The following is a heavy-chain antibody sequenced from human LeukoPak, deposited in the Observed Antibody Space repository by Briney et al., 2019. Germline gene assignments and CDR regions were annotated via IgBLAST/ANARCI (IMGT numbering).Heavy chain of an antibody. V-gene: IGHV3-7*01. D-gene: IGHD2-2*03. CDR2: IKQDGSEK. CDR3: ARHVDIVVVPAAMSWFDP. Sequence: GGSLRLSCAASGFTFSSYWMSWVRQAPGKGLEWVANIKQDGSEKYYVDSVQGRFTISRDNAKNSLYLQMNSLRAEDTAVYYCARHVDIVVVPAAMSWFDPWGQGTLVTVSS. CDR1: GFTFSSYW. J-gene: IGHJ5*02.